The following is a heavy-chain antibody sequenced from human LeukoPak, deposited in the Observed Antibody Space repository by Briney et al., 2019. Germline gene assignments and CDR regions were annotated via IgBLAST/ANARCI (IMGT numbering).Heavy chain of an antibody. CDR1: GFTLSTYA. J-gene: IGHJ6*03. V-gene: IGHV3-23*01. CDR2: TSSSDAGT. CDR3: ARSMVRGVNYYYYYYYMDV. Sequence: GGSLRLSCAASGFTLSTYAMSWVRQTPGKGLEWVAATSSSDAGTYHADSVRGRFTISRDNSKNTLYLQMNSLRAEDTAVYYCARSMVRGVNYYYYYYYMDVWGKGTTVTISS. D-gene: IGHD3-10*01.